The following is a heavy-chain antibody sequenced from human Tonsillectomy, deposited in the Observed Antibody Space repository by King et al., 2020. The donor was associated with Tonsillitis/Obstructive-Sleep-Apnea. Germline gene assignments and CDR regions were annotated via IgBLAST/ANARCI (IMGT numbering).Heavy chain of an antibody. J-gene: IGHJ4*02. V-gene: IGHV3-15*01. Sequence: VQLVESGGGLVKPGGSLRLSCAASEFTFSNAWMSWVRQAPGKGLEWVGRIKSKTDGGTTDYAAPVKGRFTILRDDSKSTLYLQMTSLKIEDTAVYYCTTGPGYNWTDGYPFDSWGQGTLVTVSS. CDR2: IKSKTDGGTT. CDR3: TTGPGYNWTDGYPFDS. D-gene: IGHD1-1*01. CDR1: EFTFSNAW.